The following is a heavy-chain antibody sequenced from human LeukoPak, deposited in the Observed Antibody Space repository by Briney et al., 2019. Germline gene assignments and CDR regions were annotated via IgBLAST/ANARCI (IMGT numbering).Heavy chain of an antibody. D-gene: IGHD5-18*01. CDR1: GGSFSGYY. J-gene: IGHJ4*02. V-gene: IGHV4-34*01. CDR3: ARGADTAMEFDY. CDR2: INHSGST. Sequence: SETLSLICAVYGGSFSGYYWSWIRQPPGKGLEWIGEINHSGSTNYNPSLKSRVTISVDTSKNQFSLKLSSVTAADTAVYYCARGADTAMEFDYWGQGTLVTVSS.